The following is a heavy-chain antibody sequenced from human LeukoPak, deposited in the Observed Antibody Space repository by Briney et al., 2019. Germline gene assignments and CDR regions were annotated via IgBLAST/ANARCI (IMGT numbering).Heavy chain of an antibody. CDR3: AKTGIDYGDYAKYYFDY. J-gene: IGHJ4*02. CDR1: GFTFSSYG. D-gene: IGHD4-17*01. CDR2: ISYDGSNK. Sequence: GGSLRLSCAASGFTFSSYGMHWVRQAPGKGLEWVAVISYDGSNKYYADSVKGRFTISRDNSKNTLYLQMNSLRAEDTAVYYCAKTGIDYGDYAKYYFDYWGQGTLVTVSS. V-gene: IGHV3-30*18.